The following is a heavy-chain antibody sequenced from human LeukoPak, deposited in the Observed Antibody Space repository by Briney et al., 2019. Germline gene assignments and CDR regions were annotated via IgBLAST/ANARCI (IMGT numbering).Heavy chain of an antibody. D-gene: IGHD3-9*01. V-gene: IGHV4-59*12. CDR1: GGSISSYY. J-gene: IGHJ5*02. Sequence: SETLSLTCTVSGGSISSYYWSWIRQPPGKGLEWIGSIYHSGSTYYNPSLKSRVTISVDTSKNQFSLKLSSVTAADTAVYYCARVGYYDILTGYEENWFDPWGQGTLVTVSS. CDR2: IYHSGST. CDR3: ARVGYYDILTGYEENWFDP.